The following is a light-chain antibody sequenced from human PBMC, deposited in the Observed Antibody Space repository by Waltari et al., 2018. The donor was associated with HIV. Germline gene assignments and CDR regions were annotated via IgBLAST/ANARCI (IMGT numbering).Light chain of an antibody. Sequence: QSALTQPASVSGSPGQSITISCTGTSSDVGGYDYVSWYQQHPGKAPKLMIYDVGNRPSGVSDRFSGSKSGNTASLTISGLQAEDEADYYCSSYTSSITLVFGGGTKLTVL. V-gene: IGLV2-14*03. CDR1: SSDVGGYDY. CDR3: SSYTSSITLV. J-gene: IGLJ2*01. CDR2: DVG.